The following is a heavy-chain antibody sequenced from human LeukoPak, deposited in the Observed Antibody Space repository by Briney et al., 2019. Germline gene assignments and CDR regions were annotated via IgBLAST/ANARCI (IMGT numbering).Heavy chain of an antibody. Sequence: PSETLSLTCGVSGGSVINTNWWTWVRQPPGKGLEWIGEVHLDGRTNYNPSLESRLTMSVDVSENQVSLKLTSVTAADTAVYYCAREGGFYRPLDYSGEGTLVTVSS. CDR3: AREGGFYRPLDY. J-gene: IGHJ4*02. CDR2: VHLDGRT. V-gene: IGHV4-4*02. CDR1: GGSVINTNW. D-gene: IGHD3-3*01.